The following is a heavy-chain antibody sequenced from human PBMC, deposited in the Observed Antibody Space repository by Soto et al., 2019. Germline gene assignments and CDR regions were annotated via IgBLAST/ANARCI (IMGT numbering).Heavy chain of an antibody. Sequence: PSETLSLTCAVYGGSVSGYHWSWIRQPPGKGLEWIGEINHSGSTNYNPSLKSRVTISVDTSKNHFSLKLSSVTAADTAVYYCATLIRNSFDYWGQGTLLTVSS. CDR2: INHSGST. J-gene: IGHJ4*02. CDR1: GGSVSGYH. CDR3: ATLIRNSFDY. V-gene: IGHV4-34*01.